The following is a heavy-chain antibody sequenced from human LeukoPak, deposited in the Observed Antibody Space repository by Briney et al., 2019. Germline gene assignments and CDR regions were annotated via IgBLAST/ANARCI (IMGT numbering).Heavy chain of an antibody. Sequence: GGSLRLSCAASGFTFGDYFMSWVRQAPGKGLEWVSFISSSGTTTYYEDSVKGRFTISRDNAKTSLFLQMNSLRVEDTAVYYCARVGHYYESRGYLRYYFGLDVWGPGTTVTVSS. CDR3: ARVGHYYESRGYLRYYFGLDV. CDR2: ISSSGTTT. V-gene: IGHV3-11*01. D-gene: IGHD3-22*01. J-gene: IGHJ6*02. CDR1: GFTFGDYF.